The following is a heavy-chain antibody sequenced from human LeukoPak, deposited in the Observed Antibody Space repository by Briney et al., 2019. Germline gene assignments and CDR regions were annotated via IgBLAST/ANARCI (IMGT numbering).Heavy chain of an antibody. Sequence: ASVKVFCKASGYTFTSYAMNWVRQAPGQGLEWMGWINTNTGNPTYAQGFTGRFVFSLDTSVSTAYLQISSLKAEDTAVYYCARDLSSGYSYGSFDYWGQGTLVTVSS. CDR1: GYTFTSYA. J-gene: IGHJ4*02. D-gene: IGHD5-18*01. V-gene: IGHV7-4-1*02. CDR3: ARDLSSGYSYGSFDY. CDR2: INTNTGNP.